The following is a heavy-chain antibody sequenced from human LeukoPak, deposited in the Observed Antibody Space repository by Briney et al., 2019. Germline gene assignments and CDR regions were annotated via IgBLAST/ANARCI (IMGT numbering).Heavy chain of an antibody. V-gene: IGHV3-53*05. CDR3: AKTQPYSSGWYGDY. D-gene: IGHD6-19*01. CDR1: GFTVSSNY. CDR2: IYSGGST. Sequence: GGSLRLSCAASGFTVSSNYMSWVRQAPGKGLEWVSVIYSGGSTYYADSVKGRFTISRDNSKNTLYLQMNSLRAEDTAVYYCAKTQPYSSGWYGDYWGQGTLVTVSS. J-gene: IGHJ4*02.